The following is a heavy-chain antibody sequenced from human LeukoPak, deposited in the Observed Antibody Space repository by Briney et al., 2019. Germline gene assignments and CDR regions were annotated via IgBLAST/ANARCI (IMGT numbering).Heavy chain of an antibody. CDR1: GFTFSSYE. J-gene: IGHJ6*03. CDR3: ARAQLWFPPPIYVYFMDV. V-gene: IGHV3-48*03. CDR2: ISSSGSTI. D-gene: IGHD3/OR15-3a*01. Sequence: SGGSLRLSCAASGFTFSSYEMNWVRQAPGKGLEWVSYISSSGSTIYYADSVKGRFTISRDNAKNSLYLQMNSLRAEDTAVYYCARAQLWFPPPIYVYFMDVWGKGTPVTVSS.